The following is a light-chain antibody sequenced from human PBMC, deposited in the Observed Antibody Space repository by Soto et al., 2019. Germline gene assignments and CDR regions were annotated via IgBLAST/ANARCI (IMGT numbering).Light chain of an antibody. CDR3: QSYDSGLSGSV. CDR2: GNS. Sequence: QSVLTQPPSVSGAPGQRVTISCTGSSSNIGAGYDVHWYQQLPGTAPKLLIYGNSNRPSGVPDRFSGSKSGTSASLAITGLQAEDEADYYCQSYDSGLSGSVLGTGTKLTVL. CDR1: SSNIGAGYD. V-gene: IGLV1-40*01. J-gene: IGLJ1*01.